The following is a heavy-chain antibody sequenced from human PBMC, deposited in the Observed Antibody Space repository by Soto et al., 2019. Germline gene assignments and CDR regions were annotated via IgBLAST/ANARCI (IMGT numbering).Heavy chain of an antibody. V-gene: IGHV3-33*01. CDR2: IWSGGSNE. CDR1: GFTFSSYG. J-gene: IGHJ4*02. CDR3: ARVPGTSYFDY. Sequence: QVQLVESGGGVVQPGRSLRLSCAASGFTFSSYGMHWVRQAPGKGLEWVAVIWSGGSNENYADSVKGRFNISRDNSKNMLYLQMNSLRAEDTAVYYCARVPGTSYFDYWGQGSLVTVSS. D-gene: IGHD2-2*01.